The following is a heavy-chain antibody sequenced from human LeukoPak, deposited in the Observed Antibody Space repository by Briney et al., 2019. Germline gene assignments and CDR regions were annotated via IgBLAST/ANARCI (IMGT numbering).Heavy chain of an antibody. CDR3: ARRSTGYYFDY. J-gene: IGHJ4*02. Sequence: SVKVSCKASGGTFSSYAISWVRQAPGQGLEWMGGIIPIFGTANYAQKFQGRATITADDSTSTTYMELSSLRSEDTAVYYCARRSTGYYFDYWGQGTLVTVSS. CDR2: IIPIFGTA. V-gene: IGHV1-69*01. CDR1: GGTFSSYA. D-gene: IGHD1-14*01.